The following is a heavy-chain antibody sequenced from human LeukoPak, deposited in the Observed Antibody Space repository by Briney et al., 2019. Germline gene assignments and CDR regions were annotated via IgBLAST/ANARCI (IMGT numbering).Heavy chain of an antibody. CDR1: GDSISYHNYY. V-gene: IGHV4-39*01. Sequence: PSETLSLTCAVSGDSISYHNYYWDWIRQPPGKGLEWIGTVYYTGNTYYNPSLKSRVDISVDTSKNQFSLQLTSMTAADTAVYYCARLRAMAGHRGGSDFWGRGTMVNVSS. CDR2: VYYTGNT. D-gene: IGHD6-19*01. J-gene: IGHJ3*01. CDR3: ARLRAMAGHRGGSDF.